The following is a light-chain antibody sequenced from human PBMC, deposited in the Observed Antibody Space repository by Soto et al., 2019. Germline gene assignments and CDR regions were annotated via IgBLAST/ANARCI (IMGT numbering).Light chain of an antibody. J-gene: IGKJ2*01. CDR1: QSISSY. V-gene: IGKV1-39*02. CDR2: AAS. Sequence: DIQMTQSPSSLSASVGDRVTITCRASQSISSYLNWYQQKPGKAPKLLIYAASSLQSGVPSRFSGSGSGTDFTLTISSLQPEDFAVYYCQLYDSPSYTFGQGTKLEIK. CDR3: QLYDSPSYT.